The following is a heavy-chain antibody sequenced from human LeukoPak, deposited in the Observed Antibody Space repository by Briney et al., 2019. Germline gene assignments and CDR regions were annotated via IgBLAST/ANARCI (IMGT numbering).Heavy chain of an antibody. CDR3: ARRVYGSGSYYNVDAFDI. CDR2: IYHSGST. CDR1: GYSISSGYY. D-gene: IGHD3-10*01. V-gene: IGHV4-38-2*01. J-gene: IGHJ3*02. Sequence: SETLSLTCSVSGYSISSGYYWGWIRQPPGKGLEWIGSIYHSGSTYYNPSLKSRVTISVDTSKNQFSLKLSSVTAADTAVYYCARRVYGSGSYYNVDAFDIWGQGTMVTVSS.